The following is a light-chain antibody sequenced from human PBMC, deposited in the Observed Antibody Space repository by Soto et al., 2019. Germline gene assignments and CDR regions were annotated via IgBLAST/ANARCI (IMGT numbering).Light chain of an antibody. V-gene: IGLV1-51*01. J-gene: IGLJ2*01. CDR2: NDD. Sequence: QTVVTQPPSVSAAPGQTVTISCSGSSSNIETNPVSWYRHLPGTVPKLLIHNDDKRPSGIPDRFSGSKSGTSATLGITGLQTGDEADYYCGTWDASLSAGVFGGGTKVTVL. CDR1: SSNIETNP. CDR3: GTWDASLSAGV.